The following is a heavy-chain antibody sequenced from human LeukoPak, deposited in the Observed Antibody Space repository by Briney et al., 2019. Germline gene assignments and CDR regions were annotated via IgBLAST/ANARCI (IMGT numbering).Heavy chain of an antibody. V-gene: IGHV3-7*01. CDR3: ARDLPLYYYDSSGNFDY. CDR1: GFTFSSYW. J-gene: IGHJ4*02. D-gene: IGHD3-22*01. CDR2: IKQDGSEK. Sequence: GGSLRLSCAASGFTFSSYWMSWVRQAPGKGLEWVANIKQDGSEKYYVDSVKGRFTISRDNAKNSLYLQMNSLRAEDTAVYYCARDLPLYYYDSSGNFDYWGQGTLVTVSS.